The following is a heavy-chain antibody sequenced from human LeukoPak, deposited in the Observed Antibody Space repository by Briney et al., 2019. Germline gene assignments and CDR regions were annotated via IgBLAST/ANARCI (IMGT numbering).Heavy chain of an antibody. CDR1: GFTFRHYA. CDR2: ISGSGGST. Sequence: PGGSLRLSCIASGFTFRHYAMTWVRQAPGKGLEWVSLISGSGGSTNYTDYVRGRFSISRDNSKNTLYLQMISLRAEDTAVYYCAKLEAAAGTDWGQGTLVPVSS. D-gene: IGHD6-13*01. J-gene: IGHJ4*02. CDR3: AKLEAAAGTD. V-gene: IGHV3-23*01.